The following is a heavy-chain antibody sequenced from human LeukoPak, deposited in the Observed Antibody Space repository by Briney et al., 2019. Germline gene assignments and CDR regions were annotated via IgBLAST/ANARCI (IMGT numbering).Heavy chain of an antibody. CDR2: MNPNSGNT. V-gene: IGHV1-8*01. D-gene: IGHD4-17*01. CDR1: GYTFTSYD. Sequence: ASVKVSCKASGYTFTSYDINWVRQATGQGLEWMGWMNPNSGNTGYAQRFQGRVTMTRNTSISTAYMELSSLRSEDTAVYYCAREDGDYRVSLSHWGQGTLVTVSS. J-gene: IGHJ1*01. CDR3: AREDGDYRVSLSH.